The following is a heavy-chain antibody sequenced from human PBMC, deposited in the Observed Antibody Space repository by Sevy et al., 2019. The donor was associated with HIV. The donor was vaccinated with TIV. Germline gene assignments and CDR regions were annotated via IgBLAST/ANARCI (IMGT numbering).Heavy chain of an antibody. CDR1: GFTFSGSA. J-gene: IGHJ4*02. D-gene: IGHD3-10*01. Sequence: GESLKISCAASGFTFSGSAIHWVRQASGKGLEWVGRIRSKSNSHATAYAAWVKGRFTISREDSKNTAYLQMNSLKTEDTAVYYCTRHRLSMVRGIIMAHYFDYWGPGTLVTVSS. CDR3: TRHRLSMVRGIIMAHYFDY. CDR2: IRSKSNSHAT. V-gene: IGHV3-73*01.